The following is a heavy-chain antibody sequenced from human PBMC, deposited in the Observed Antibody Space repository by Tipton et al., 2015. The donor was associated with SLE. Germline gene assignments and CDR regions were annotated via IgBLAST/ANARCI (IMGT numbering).Heavy chain of an antibody. D-gene: IGHD6-19*01. CDR2: ISSSSSYT. CDR1: GFTFSSYS. V-gene: IGHV3-21*05. J-gene: IGHJ1*01. CDR3: ARGSSGWSNEYFQH. Sequence: SLRLSCAASGFTFSSYSMNWVRQAPGKGLEWVSYISSSSSYTNYADSVKGRFTISRDNAKNSLYLQMNSLRAEDTAVYYCARGSSGWSNEYFQHWGQGTLVTVSS.